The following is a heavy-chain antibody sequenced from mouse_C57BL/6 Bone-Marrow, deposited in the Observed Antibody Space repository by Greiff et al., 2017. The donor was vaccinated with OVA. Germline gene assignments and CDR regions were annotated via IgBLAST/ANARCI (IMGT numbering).Heavy chain of an antibody. CDR1: GYSITSGYY. CDR2: ISYDGSN. CDR3: ARERGLWFAY. V-gene: IGHV3-6*01. D-gene: IGHD3-3*01. J-gene: IGHJ3*01. Sequence: EVQLQQSGPGLVKPSQSLSLTCSVTGYSITSGYYWNWIRQFPGNKLEWMGYISYDGSNNYNPSLKNRISITRDTSKNQFFLKLNSVTTEDTATYYCARERGLWFAYWGQGTLVTVSA.